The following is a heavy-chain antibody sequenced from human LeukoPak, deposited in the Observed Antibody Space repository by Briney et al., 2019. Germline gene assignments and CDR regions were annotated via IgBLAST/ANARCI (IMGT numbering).Heavy chain of an antibody. D-gene: IGHD2-21*02. CDR1: GFTFSTYA. Sequence: PGGSLRLSCSASGFTFSTYAMHWVRHAPGKGLEYVSAISSDGIRTYYADSVKGRFTISRDNSKNKVYVQMSSLRSEDTAVYYCVRWVTGLDYWGQGILVTVSS. CDR3: VRWVTGLDY. V-gene: IGHV3-64*03. CDR2: ISSDGIRT. J-gene: IGHJ4*02.